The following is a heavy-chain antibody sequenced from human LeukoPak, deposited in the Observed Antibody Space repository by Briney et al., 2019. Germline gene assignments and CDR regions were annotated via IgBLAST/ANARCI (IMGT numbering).Heavy chain of an antibody. CDR2: IYYSGST. J-gene: IGHJ4*02. Sequence: PSETLSLTCTVSGGSMSRGGDYWSWIRPHPGKGLEWIGYIYYSGSTNYNPSLKSRVTISVDTSKNQFSLKLSSVTAADTAVYYCARGGYYDSSGYYRGYYFDYWGQGTLVTVSS. V-gene: IGHV4-61*08. CDR3: ARGGYYDSSGYYRGYYFDY. D-gene: IGHD3-22*01. CDR1: GGSMSRGGDY.